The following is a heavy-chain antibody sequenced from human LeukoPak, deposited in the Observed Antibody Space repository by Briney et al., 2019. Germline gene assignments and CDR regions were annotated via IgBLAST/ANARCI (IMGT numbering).Heavy chain of an antibody. CDR1: AFTFSSYA. CDR2: ISGSGGST. V-gene: IGHV3-23*01. Sequence: PGGSLRLSCAASAFTFSSYAMSWVRQAPGKGLEWVSAISGSGGSTYYADSVKGRFTISRDNSKNTLYLQMNSLRSEDTAVYYCTRLPLAVADNEIDYWGQGTLVTVSS. D-gene: IGHD6-19*01. CDR3: TRLPLAVADNEIDY. J-gene: IGHJ4*02.